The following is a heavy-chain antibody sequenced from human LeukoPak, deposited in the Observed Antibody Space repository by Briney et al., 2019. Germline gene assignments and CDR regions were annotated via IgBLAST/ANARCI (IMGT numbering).Heavy chain of an antibody. J-gene: IGHJ4*02. CDR1: GGSISSSSYY. V-gene: IGHV4-39*07. Sequence: NPSETLSLTCTVSGGSISSSSYYWGWIRQPPGKGLEWIGSIYYSGSTYYNPSLKSRVTISVDTSKNQFSLKLSSVTAADTAVYYCARDRLRYFDYWGQGTLVTVSS. CDR2: IYYSGST. D-gene: IGHD3-9*01. CDR3: ARDRLRYFDY.